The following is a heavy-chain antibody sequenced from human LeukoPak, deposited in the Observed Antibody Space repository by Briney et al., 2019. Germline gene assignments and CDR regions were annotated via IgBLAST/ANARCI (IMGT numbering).Heavy chain of an antibody. CDR3: ARRYHDSSGYYLDY. CDR1: GYIFSIYD. D-gene: IGHD3-22*01. CDR2: ISAYTGNT. Sequence: ASVKVSCKASGYIFSIYDITWVRQAPGQGLESMGWISAYTGNTDYAQKFQGRVTMTTDTSTSTAYMDLRSLRSDDTAVYYCARRYHDSSGYYLDYWGQGTLLTVSS. V-gene: IGHV1-18*01. J-gene: IGHJ4*02.